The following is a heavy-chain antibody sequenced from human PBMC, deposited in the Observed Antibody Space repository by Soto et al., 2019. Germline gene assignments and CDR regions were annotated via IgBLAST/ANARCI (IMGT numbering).Heavy chain of an antibody. CDR2: ISSSGSTI. Sequence: SGGSLRLSCAASGFTFSDYYVTWIRQAPGKGPEWVSHISSSGSTIYYADSVKGRFTISRDNAKNSLYLQMNSLRVEDTALYYCARETTACFDYWGQGTLVTVSS. CDR1: GFTFSDYY. D-gene: IGHD4-17*01. J-gene: IGHJ4*02. V-gene: IGHV3-11*01. CDR3: ARETTACFDY.